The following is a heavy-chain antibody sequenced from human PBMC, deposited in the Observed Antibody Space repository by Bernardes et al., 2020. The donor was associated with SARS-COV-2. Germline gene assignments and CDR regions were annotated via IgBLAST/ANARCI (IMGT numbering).Heavy chain of an antibody. Sequence: SETLSLTCTVSGGSISRSNYYWGWIRQPPGKGLEWIGSIYYSGTAYYNPSLKSRVTISVDTSKNHFSLKLSSLTAADTAVYYCAGLPHKSDYGSGILDYWGQGTLVTVSS. D-gene: IGHD3-10*01. CDR1: GGSISRSNYY. V-gene: IGHV4-39*02. J-gene: IGHJ4*02. CDR3: AGLPHKSDYGSGILDY. CDR2: IYYSGTA.